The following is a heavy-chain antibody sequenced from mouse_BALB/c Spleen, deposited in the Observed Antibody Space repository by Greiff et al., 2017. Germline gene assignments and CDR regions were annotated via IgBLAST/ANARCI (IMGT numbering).Heavy chain of an antibody. CDR3: ARVHYGSSLYYFDY. CDR2: IDPENGNT. CDR1: GFNIKDYY. J-gene: IGHJ2*01. D-gene: IGHD1-1*01. Sequence: EVQLQQSGAELVRPGALVKLSCKASGFNIKDYYMHWVKQRPEQGLEWIGWIDPENGNTIYDPKFQGKASITADTSSNTAYLQLSSLTSEDTAVYYCARVHYGSSLYYFDYWGQGTTLTVSS. V-gene: IGHV14-1*02.